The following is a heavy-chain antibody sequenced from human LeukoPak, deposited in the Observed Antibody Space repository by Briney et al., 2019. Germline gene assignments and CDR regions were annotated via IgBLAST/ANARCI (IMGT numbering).Heavy chain of an antibody. CDR2: ISDDGSNK. Sequence: GGSLRLSCAASGFTFSSYAMHWVRQAPGKGLEWVAVISDDGSNKYYAGSVKGRFTISRDYPKNTLYLQMNSLRAEDTAVYYCAREAASNTDFYYYGMDVWGQGTTVTVSS. D-gene: IGHD6-13*01. CDR3: AREAASNTDFYYYGMDV. J-gene: IGHJ6*02. V-gene: IGHV3-30*14. CDR1: GFTFSSYA.